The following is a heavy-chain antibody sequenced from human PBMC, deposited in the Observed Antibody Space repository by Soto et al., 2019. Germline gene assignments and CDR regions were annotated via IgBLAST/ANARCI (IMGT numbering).Heavy chain of an antibody. CDR1: CGSISSGGYS. V-gene: IGHV4-30-2*01. J-gene: IGHJ4*02. CDR2: IYHSGST. D-gene: IGHD4-17*01. Sequence: PSETLSVTCTVACGSISSGGYSWSWIRQPPGKGLEWIGYIYHSGSTYYNPSLKSRVTISVDRSTNQFSLKLSSVTAADTAVCYCARSQTTVTSYYDWGQGTLVTVSS. CDR3: ARSQTTVTSYYD.